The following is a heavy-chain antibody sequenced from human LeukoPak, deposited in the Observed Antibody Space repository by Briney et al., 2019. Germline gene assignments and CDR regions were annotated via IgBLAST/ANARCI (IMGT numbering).Heavy chain of an antibody. Sequence: PVGSLRLSSAASRFTFSTYWMHWVRQAPGKGLVWVSRINSDVSRTSSADSVKGRFTISRDNAKNTLYLQMNSLRAEDTAVYYCARDRSSDACDYWGQGTLVTVSS. J-gene: IGHJ4*02. CDR2: INSDVSRT. CDR3: ARDRSSDACDY. CDR1: RFTFSTYW. V-gene: IGHV3-74*01. D-gene: IGHD6-6*01.